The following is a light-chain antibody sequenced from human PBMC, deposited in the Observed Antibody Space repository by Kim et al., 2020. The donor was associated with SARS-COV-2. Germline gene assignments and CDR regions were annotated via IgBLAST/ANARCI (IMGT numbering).Light chain of an antibody. J-gene: IGKJ5*01. V-gene: IGKV3-11*01. Sequence: SLSPDEGLTLSCRASQSVKDNLAWYLQRPGQAPTHLIYDAYRRATGVPARFRGSGSGTDFSLIISRLEPEDFGVYYCQQRTAWPTFGQGTRLEIK. CDR2: DAY. CDR1: QSVKDN. CDR3: QQRTAWPT.